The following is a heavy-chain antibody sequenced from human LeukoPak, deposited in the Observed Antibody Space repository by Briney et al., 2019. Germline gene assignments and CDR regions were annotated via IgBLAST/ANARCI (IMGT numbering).Heavy chain of an antibody. CDR1: GFTFSSYA. CDR2: ISAYNGNT. Sequence: GGSLRLSCAASGFTFSSYAMSWVRQAPGQGLEWMGWISAYNGNTNYAQKLQGRVTMTTDTSTSTAYMELRSLRSDDTAVYYCARDRFYYDSSGYYLDYWGQGTLVTVSS. CDR3: ARDRFYYDSSGYYLDY. V-gene: IGHV1-18*01. D-gene: IGHD3-22*01. J-gene: IGHJ4*02.